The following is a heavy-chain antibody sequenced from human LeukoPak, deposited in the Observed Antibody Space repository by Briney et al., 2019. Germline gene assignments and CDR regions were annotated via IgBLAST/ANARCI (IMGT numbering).Heavy chain of an antibody. V-gene: IGHV1-46*01. CDR1: GYTFTSYY. D-gene: IGHD3-9*01. J-gene: IGHJ4*02. CDR3: ATDRYDILTA. Sequence: GASVKVSCKASGYTFTSYYMHWVRQAPGQGLEWMGIINPSGGSTSYAQKFQGRVTMTEDTSTDTAYMELSSLRSEDTAVYYCATDRYDILTAWGQGTLVTVSS. CDR2: INPSGGST.